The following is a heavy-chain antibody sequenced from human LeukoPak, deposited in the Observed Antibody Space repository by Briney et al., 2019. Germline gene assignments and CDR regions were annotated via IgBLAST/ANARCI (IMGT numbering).Heavy chain of an antibody. D-gene: IGHD2-2*01. Sequence: WASVKVSCKASGYTFTGYYMHWVRQAPGQGLEWMGWIKPNSGGTNYAQKFRGRVTMTRDTSISTAYMELSRLRSDDTAVYYCARDLGVVPAVTDWGQGTLVTVSS. CDR3: ARDLGVVPAVTD. J-gene: IGHJ4*02. CDR1: GYTFTGYY. V-gene: IGHV1-2*02. CDR2: IKPNSGGT.